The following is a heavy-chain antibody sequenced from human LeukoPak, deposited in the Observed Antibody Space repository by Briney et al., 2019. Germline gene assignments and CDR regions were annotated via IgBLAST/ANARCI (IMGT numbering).Heavy chain of an antibody. CDR3: ARDCAYYYGSGSYYNTNWFDP. CDR2: IIPIFGTA. D-gene: IGHD3-10*01. CDR1: GGTFSSYA. J-gene: IGHJ5*02. V-gene: IGHV1-69*05. Sequence: GASVKVSCKASGGTFSSYAISWVRQAPGQGLEWMGGIIPIFGTANYAQKFQGRVTITTGESTSTAYMELSSLRSEDTAVYYCARDCAYYYGSGSYYNTNWFDPWGQGTLVTVSS.